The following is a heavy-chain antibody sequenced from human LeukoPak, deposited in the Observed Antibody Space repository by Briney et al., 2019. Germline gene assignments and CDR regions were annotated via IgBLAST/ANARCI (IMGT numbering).Heavy chain of an antibody. J-gene: IGHJ5*02. V-gene: IGHV1-2*02. CDR2: INPNSGGT. Sequence: GASVKVSCKASGYTFTGYYMHWVRQAPGQGLEWMGWINPNSGGTNYAQKFQGRVTMTRDTSISTAYMELSRLRSDDTAVYYCAESKVVITGVNWFDPWGQGTLVTVSS. CDR3: AESKVVITGVNWFDP. D-gene: IGHD3-22*01. CDR1: GYTFTGYY.